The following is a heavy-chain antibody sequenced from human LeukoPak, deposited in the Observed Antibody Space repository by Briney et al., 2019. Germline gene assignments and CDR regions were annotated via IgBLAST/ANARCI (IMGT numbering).Heavy chain of an antibody. Sequence: GGSLRLSCAASGFTFSSYVMSWVRQAPGKGPEWVSGISGSGGTTYCADSVKGRFTISRDNSKNTLYLQMNSLRVDDTALYHRAKGKVSGSGGAFDYWGQGTLVTVSS. CDR3: AKGKVSGSGGAFDY. CDR2: ISGSGGTT. V-gene: IGHV3-23*01. J-gene: IGHJ4*02. CDR1: GFTFSSYV. D-gene: IGHD3-10*01.